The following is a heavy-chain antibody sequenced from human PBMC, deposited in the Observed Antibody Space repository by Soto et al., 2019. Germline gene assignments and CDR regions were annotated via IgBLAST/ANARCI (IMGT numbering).Heavy chain of an antibody. V-gene: IGHV1-69*01. CDR2: IIPIFGTA. Sequence: VKVSCNACGGTFSSDAISWVRQAPGQGLEWMGGIIPIFGTANYAQKFQGRVTITADESTSTAYMELSSLRSEDTAVYYCASQIKSGGYSYGYLYYWGQGTLVTVSS. CDR3: ASQIKSGGYSYGYLYY. J-gene: IGHJ4*02. D-gene: IGHD5-18*01. CDR1: GGTFSSDA.